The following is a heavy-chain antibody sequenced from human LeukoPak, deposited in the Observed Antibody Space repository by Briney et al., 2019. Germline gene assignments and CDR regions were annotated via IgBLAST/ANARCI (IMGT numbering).Heavy chain of an antibody. V-gene: IGHV1-69*02. J-gene: IGHJ6*02. CDR2: IIPILGIA. CDR1: GYTFTGYY. Sequence: ASVKVSCKASGYTFTGYYIHWVRQAPGQGLEWMGRIIPILGIANYAQKFQGRVTITADKSTSTAYMELSSLRSEDTAVYYCARRYCSSTSCYTRSTHDYYGMDVWGQGTTVTVSS. D-gene: IGHD2-2*02. CDR3: ARRYCSSTSCYTRSTHDYYGMDV.